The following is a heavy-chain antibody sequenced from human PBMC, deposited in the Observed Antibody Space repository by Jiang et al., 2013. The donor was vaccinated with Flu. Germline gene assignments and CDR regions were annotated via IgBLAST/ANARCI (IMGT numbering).Heavy chain of an antibody. Sequence: GAEVKKPGSSVKISCKTSRDTFTSYAVTWVRQAPGQGLEWMGVIIPIVGETNYAQKFQGRVTITADKSTSTVYMELSSLKSDETAVYYCAKDPFSGSGTYSSLNWGQGTLVTVSS. J-gene: IGHJ4*02. CDR3: AKDPFSGSGTYSSLN. V-gene: IGHV1-69*06. D-gene: IGHD3-10*01. CDR2: IIPIVGET. CDR1: RDTFTSYA.